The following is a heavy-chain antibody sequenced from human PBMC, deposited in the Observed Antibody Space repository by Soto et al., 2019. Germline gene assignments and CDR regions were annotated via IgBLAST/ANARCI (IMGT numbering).Heavy chain of an antibody. J-gene: IGHJ6*02. CDR1: GFTFSSYG. Sequence: GGSLRLSCAASGFTFSSYGMHWVRQAPGKGLAWVGVISYDGSNKCYADSVNGRFTISRDNSKNTLYLQMTSLRAEDTAVYYCAKTNDYKNDYYYGMDVWGQGTTVTVSS. V-gene: IGHV3-30*18. D-gene: IGHD4-4*01. CDR3: AKTNDYKNDYYYGMDV. CDR2: ISYDGSNK.